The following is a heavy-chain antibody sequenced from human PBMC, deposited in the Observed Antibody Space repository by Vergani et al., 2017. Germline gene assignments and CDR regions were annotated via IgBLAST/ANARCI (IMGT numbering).Heavy chain of an antibody. V-gene: IGHV4-59*01. J-gene: IGHJ6*03. D-gene: IGHD3-9*01. CDR2: IYYSGST. Sequence: QVQLQESGPGLVKPSQTLSLTCTVSGGSISSYYWSWIRQPPGKGLEWIGYIYYSGSTNYNPSLKSRVTISVDTSKNQFSLKLSSVTAADTAVYYCARAEILTGYHTTGYYMDVWGKGP. CDR1: GGSISSYY. CDR3: ARAEILTGYHTTGYYMDV.